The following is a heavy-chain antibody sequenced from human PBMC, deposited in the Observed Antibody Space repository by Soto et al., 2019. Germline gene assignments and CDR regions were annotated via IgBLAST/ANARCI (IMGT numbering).Heavy chain of an antibody. CDR2: IYNGGNT. D-gene: IGHD3-10*01. CDR3: ARDGSDSYGLDV. CDR1: GGSISSYY. V-gene: IGHV4-4*07. Sequence: TFSGGSISSYYWSWIRQSAGKGLEWIGRIYNGGNTQYNPSLKSRVTMSADTSKNQFSLRLNSVTAADTAVYYCARDGSDSYGLDVWGQGTTVTVSS. J-gene: IGHJ6*02.